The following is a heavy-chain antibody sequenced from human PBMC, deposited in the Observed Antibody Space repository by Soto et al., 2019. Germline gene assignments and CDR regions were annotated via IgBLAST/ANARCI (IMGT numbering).Heavy chain of an antibody. CDR3: ERSGRSGYYLDF. CDR1: GYTFTSYG. Sequence: QVQLVQSGAEVKEPGASVKVSCKASGYTFTSYGLNWVRQAPGQGLEWMGWISAYNGNRNYAQKFQDRVTMTTDTSTRTSYRELRSLRSDGAAVCYCERSGRSGYYLDFWGKGPLVTASA. CDR2: ISAYNGNR. V-gene: IGHV1-18*01. J-gene: IGHJ4*02. D-gene: IGHD3-22*01.